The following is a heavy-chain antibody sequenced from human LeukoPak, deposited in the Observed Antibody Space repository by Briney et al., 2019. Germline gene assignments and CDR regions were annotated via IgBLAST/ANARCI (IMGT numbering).Heavy chain of an antibody. CDR1: GVSISSSSYY. Sequence: PSETLSLTCTVSGVSISSSSYYWGWIRQPPGKGLEWIGSIYYSGNAYYTPSLKSRVTISVDTSKNQFSLKLSSVTAADTAVYYCARHYFRITLTVMEGDAFDIWGQGTMVTVSS. CDR3: ARHYFRITLTVMEGDAFDI. D-gene: IGHD3-22*01. J-gene: IGHJ3*02. CDR2: IYYSGNA. V-gene: IGHV4-39*01.